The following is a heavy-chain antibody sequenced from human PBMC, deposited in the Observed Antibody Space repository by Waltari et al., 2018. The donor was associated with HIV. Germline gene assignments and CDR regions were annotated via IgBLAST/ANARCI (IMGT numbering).Heavy chain of an antibody. CDR2: INHSGGT. D-gene: IGHD5-12*01. CDR3: ARFRYSGYVYFDY. CDR1: GGSFSAYF. V-gene: IGHV4-34*02. J-gene: IGHJ4*02. Sequence: QVQLQQWGAGLLKPSETLSLTCAVYGGSFSAYFWRWIRQPPGKGLEWIGQINHSGGTDTNPALRSRINLSVDTSKNQFSLNLRSVTAADTAVYYCARFRYSGYVYFDYWSQGTLVTVSS.